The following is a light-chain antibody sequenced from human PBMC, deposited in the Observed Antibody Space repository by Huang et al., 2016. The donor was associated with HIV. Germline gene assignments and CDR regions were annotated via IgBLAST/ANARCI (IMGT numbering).Light chain of an antibody. Sequence: AIQLTQSPSSPSASVGDRVTITCRASRGISSGLAWYQQKPGKAPKLLIFDASSLESGVPARFSGSGSGTDFTLTISSLQPEDFATYYCQQFNNYLTFGQGTRLEIQ. J-gene: IGKJ5*01. CDR3: QQFNNYLT. CDR2: DAS. V-gene: IGKV1D-13*01. CDR1: RGISSG.